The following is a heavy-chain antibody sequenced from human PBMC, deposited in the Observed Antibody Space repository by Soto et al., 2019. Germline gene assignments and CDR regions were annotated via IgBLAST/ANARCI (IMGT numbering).Heavy chain of an antibody. Sequence: QVQLVQSGAEVRKPGSSVKVSCKSSGGIFRSNAISWVRQAPGQGLEWMGAIIPQFPTPYYAQKFQGRVTITADESTSTAYMALHSLRSDDTAVYFCARDAADTPMVYWGQGTLLTVSS. J-gene: IGHJ4*02. D-gene: IGHD5-18*01. CDR3: ARDAADTPMVY. CDR1: GGIFRSNA. V-gene: IGHV1-69*12. CDR2: IIPQFPTP.